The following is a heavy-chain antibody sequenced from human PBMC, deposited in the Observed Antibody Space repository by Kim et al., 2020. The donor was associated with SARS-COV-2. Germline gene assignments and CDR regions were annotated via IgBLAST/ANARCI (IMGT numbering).Heavy chain of an antibody. CDR2: IYPGDSDT. V-gene: IGHV5-51*01. J-gene: IGHJ4*02. Sequence: GESLKISCRGSGYRFNSYWIAWVRQMPGGGLEWMGTIYPGDSDTRYSPSFRGQVTMSADKSVTTAFLQLSSLRASDTAIYYCSVGLKGGSASRCFDSWGQGTLVTVSS. CDR3: SVGLKGGSASRCFDS. D-gene: IGHD1-26*01. CDR1: GYRFNSYW.